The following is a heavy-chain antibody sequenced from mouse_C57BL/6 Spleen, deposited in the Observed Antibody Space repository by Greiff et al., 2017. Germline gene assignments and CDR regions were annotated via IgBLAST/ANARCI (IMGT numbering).Heavy chain of an antibody. V-gene: IGHV1-42*01. CDR1: GYSFTGYY. CDR2: INPSTGGT. J-gene: IGHJ2*01. Sequence: VQLQQSGPELVKPGASVKISCKASGYSFTGYYMNWVKQSPEESLEWIGEINPSTGGTTYNQKFKAKATLTVDKSSSTAYMQLKSLTSEDSAVYYCARRGYYGSEDYWGQGTTLTVSS. CDR3: ARRGYYGSEDY. D-gene: IGHD1-1*01.